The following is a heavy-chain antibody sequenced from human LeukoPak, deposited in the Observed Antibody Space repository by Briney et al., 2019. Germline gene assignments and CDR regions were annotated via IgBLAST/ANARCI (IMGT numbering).Heavy chain of an antibody. D-gene: IGHD2-15*01. CDR2: ISTNGGRT. CDR3: PLPTLGY. CDR1: GFTFSSYA. V-gene: IGHV3-64D*08. J-gene: IGHJ4*02. Sequence: AGGSLRLSCSASGFTFSSYAMHWVRQAPGKGLQYVSGISTNGGRTYYADSVKDRFTISRDNSKNYLYIQIRSLRVEDTDVYFCPLPTLGYWGQGTLVTVSS.